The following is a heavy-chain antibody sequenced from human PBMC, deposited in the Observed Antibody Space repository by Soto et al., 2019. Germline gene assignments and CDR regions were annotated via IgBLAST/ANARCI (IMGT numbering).Heavy chain of an antibody. J-gene: IGHJ6*02. CDR1: GFTFSNYA. CDR3: ANFGLSYYYYYGMDV. Sequence: GGSLRLSCAASGFTFSNYAMSWVRQAPGKGLEWVSAISGSGDTTYSADSVKGRFTISRDNSENTLYLQMNSLRAEDTAVYYCANFGLSYYYYYGMDVWGQGTTVTVSS. D-gene: IGHD3-3*01. CDR2: ISGSGDTT. V-gene: IGHV3-23*01.